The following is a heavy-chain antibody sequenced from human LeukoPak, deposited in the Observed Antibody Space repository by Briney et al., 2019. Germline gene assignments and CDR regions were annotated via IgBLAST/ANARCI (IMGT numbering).Heavy chain of an antibody. CDR1: GFTFSSYS. D-gene: IGHD4-17*01. J-gene: IGHJ3*02. CDR3: ARAISDYDASDI. Sequence: GGSLRLSCAASGFTFSSYSMNWVRQAPGKGLEWVSSISSSSNFIYYADSVKGRFTISRDNAKNSLYLQMNSLRAEDAAVYYCARAISDYDASDIWGQGTMVTVSS. CDR2: ISSSSNFI. V-gene: IGHV3-21*01.